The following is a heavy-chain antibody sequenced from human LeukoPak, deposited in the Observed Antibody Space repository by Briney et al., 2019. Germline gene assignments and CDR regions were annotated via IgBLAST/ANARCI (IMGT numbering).Heavy chain of an antibody. V-gene: IGHV4-39*07. Sequence: SETLSLTCTVSGGSTSSSSYYWGWIRQPPGKGLEWIGSIYYSGSTYYNPSLKSRVTISVDTSKNQFSLKLSSVTAADTAVYYCAGSYSSSWYNWFDPWGQGTLVTVSS. D-gene: IGHD6-13*01. CDR3: AGSYSSSWYNWFDP. CDR2: IYYSGST. CDR1: GGSTSSSSYY. J-gene: IGHJ5*02.